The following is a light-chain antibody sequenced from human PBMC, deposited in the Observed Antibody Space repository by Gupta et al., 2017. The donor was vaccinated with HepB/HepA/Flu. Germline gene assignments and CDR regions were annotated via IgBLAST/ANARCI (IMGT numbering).Light chain of an antibody. J-gene: IGKJ4*01. CDR3: QQDNIWPIA. CDR1: QTINSN. V-gene: IGKV3-15*01. CDR2: GAF. Sequence: IVMTQSPATLSVSPGERATLSCRVSQTINSNLAWYQQKPGQAPRLLIYGAFTRATGIPARFSGSGSGTEFTLTISSLQSEDFAVYYCQQDNIWPIAFAGGTKVEIK.